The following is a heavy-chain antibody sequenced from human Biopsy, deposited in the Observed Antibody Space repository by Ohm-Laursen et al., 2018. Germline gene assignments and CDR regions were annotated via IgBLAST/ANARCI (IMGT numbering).Heavy chain of an antibody. D-gene: IGHD3-22*01. J-gene: IGHJ3*02. Sequence: SETLSLTCTVSGGSISSYCWSWIRQPPGKGLEWIGNIYYSGITNYNPSLKSRVSISVDTSKNQFSLKLSSVTAADTAVYYCARHGDFYYDSNIVIGALDIWGQGTMVTVSS. CDR1: GGSISSYC. CDR2: IYYSGIT. V-gene: IGHV4-59*08. CDR3: ARHGDFYYDSNIVIGALDI.